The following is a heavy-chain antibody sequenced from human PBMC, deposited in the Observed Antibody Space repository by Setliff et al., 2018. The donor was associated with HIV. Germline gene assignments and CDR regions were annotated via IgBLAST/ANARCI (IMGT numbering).Heavy chain of an antibody. Sequence: ASVKVSCKASGYTFTDYYMHWVQQAPGKGLEWMGRVDPEDGETIYAEKFQGRVTITADTPTDTAYMELSSLRSEDTAVYYCATEDFVRSWGAFDIWGQGTMVTVSS. CDR3: ATEDFVRSWGAFDI. CDR1: GYTFTDYY. J-gene: IGHJ3*02. V-gene: IGHV1-69-2*01. D-gene: IGHD6-6*01. CDR2: VDPEDGET.